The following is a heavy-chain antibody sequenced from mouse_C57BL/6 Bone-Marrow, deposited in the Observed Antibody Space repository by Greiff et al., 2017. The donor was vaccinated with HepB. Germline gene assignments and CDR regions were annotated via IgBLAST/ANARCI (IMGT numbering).Heavy chain of an antibody. Sequence: EVQGVESGGGLVKPGGSLKLSCAASGFTFSSYAMSWVRQTPEKRLEWVATISDGGSYTYYPDNVKGRFTISRDNAKNNLYLQMSHLKSEDTAMYYCARDINGSPFAYWGQGTLVTVSA. D-gene: IGHD1-1*01. CDR2: ISDGGSYT. CDR1: GFTFSSYA. V-gene: IGHV5-4*01. CDR3: ARDINGSPFAY. J-gene: IGHJ3*01.